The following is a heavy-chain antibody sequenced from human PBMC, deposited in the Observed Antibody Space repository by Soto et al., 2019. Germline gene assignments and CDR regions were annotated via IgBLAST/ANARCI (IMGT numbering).Heavy chain of an antibody. J-gene: IGHJ5*02. CDR2: INPNSGGT. Sequence: ASVKVSCKASGYTFTGYYMHWVRQAPGQGLEWMGWINPNSGGTNYAQKFQGRVTMTRDTSTNTAYMELSNLRSDDTAVYYCARTSWFDPWGQGTLVTVSS. CDR3: ARTSWFDP. CDR1: GYTFTGYY. V-gene: IGHV1-2*02.